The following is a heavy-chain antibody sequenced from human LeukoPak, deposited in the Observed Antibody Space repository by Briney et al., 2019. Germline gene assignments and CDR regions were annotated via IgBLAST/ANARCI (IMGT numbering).Heavy chain of an antibody. CDR1: GGSISSYY. CDR3: ARLLRGQPWNQIDY. D-gene: IGHD5-18*01. CDR2: IYYSGST. V-gene: IGHV4-59*08. J-gene: IGHJ4*02. Sequence: SETLSLTCTVSGGSISSYYWSWIRQPPGKGLEWIGYIYYSGSTNYNPSLKSRVTISVDTSKNQFSLKLSSVTAADTAVYYCARLLRGQPWNQIDYWGQGTLVTVSS.